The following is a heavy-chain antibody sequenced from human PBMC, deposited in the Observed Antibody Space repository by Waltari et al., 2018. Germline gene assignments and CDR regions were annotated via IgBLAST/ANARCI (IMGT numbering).Heavy chain of an antibody. Sequence: QVQLVQSGAEVKKPGAPVKVSCKASGYSFTNYMHWVRQAPGQGLEWMGWINPNSGGTQYAQRFQGRVTMTRDTAITTVFMELSGLRDDDTAVYYCARVWFHSGLDYWGQGTLVTVSS. J-gene: IGHJ4*02. V-gene: IGHV1-2*02. CDR1: GYSFTNY. CDR3: ARVWFHSGLDY. D-gene: IGHD6-19*01. CDR2: INPNSGGT.